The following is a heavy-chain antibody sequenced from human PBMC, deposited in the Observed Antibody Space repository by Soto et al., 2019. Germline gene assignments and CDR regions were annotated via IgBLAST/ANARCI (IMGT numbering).Heavy chain of an antibody. Sequence: EVQLVESGGGLVQPGGSLRLSCAASGFFFSSYSMNWVRQAPGRGLEWVSYISSSSTTIHYADSVKGRFTISRDNAKSSLYLQMNSLRDEDTAVYYCARETEYWGQGILLTVSS. J-gene: IGHJ4*02. V-gene: IGHV3-48*02. D-gene: IGHD6-6*01. CDR2: ISSSSTTI. CDR3: ARETEY. CDR1: GFFFSSYS.